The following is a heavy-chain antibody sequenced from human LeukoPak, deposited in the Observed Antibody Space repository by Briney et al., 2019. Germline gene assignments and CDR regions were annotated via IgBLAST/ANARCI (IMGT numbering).Heavy chain of an antibody. CDR2: IKQDGSEK. J-gene: IGHJ3*02. CDR1: GFTFSSYW. Sequence: GGSLRLSCAASGFTFSSYWMSWVRQAPGKGLEWVANIKQDGSEKYYVDSVKGRFTTSRDNAKNSLYLQMNSLRAEDTAVYYCASPRGFNDAFDIWGQGTMVTVSS. V-gene: IGHV3-7*01. D-gene: IGHD3-10*01. CDR3: ASPRGFNDAFDI.